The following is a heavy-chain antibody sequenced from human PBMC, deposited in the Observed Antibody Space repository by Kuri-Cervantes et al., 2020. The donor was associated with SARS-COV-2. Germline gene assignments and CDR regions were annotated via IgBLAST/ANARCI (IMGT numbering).Heavy chain of an antibody. D-gene: IGHD5-18*01. Sequence: GGSLRLSCAASGFTFSSSSMHWVRQAPGKGLEWVAVISYDGSNKYYADSVKGRFTISRDNSKNTLYLQMNSLRAEDTAVYYCAKDQGDSYGISYFDYWGQGTLVTVSS. V-gene: IGHV3-30-3*01. J-gene: IGHJ4*02. CDR2: ISYDGSNK. CDR1: GFTFSSSS. CDR3: AKDQGDSYGISYFDY.